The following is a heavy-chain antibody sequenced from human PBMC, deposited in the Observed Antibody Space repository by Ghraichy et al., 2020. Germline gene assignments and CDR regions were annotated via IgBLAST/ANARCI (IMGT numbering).Heavy chain of an antibody. CDR3: VKEKEVSGTWATDY. Sequence: GGSLRLSCSASGFTFSSYSMHWVRQAPGRGLECVSAITGTGTKTYYADSVKGRFTISRDNSKNILYLQVSSLRAEDTAFYYCVKEKEVSGTWATDYWGQGTLGAVSS. CDR2: ITGTGTKT. V-gene: IGHV3-64D*08. J-gene: IGHJ4*02. D-gene: IGHD6-13*01. CDR1: GFTFSSYS.